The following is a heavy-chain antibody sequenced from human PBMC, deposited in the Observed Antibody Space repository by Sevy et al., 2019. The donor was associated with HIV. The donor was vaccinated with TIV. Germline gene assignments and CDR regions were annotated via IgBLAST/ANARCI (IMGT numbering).Heavy chain of an antibody. D-gene: IGHD2-2*01. CDR2: ISGSGGST. J-gene: IGHJ4*02. Sequence: LSLTCAASGFTFSSYAMSWVRQAPGKGLEWVSAISGSGGSTYYADSVKGRFTISRDNSKNTLYLQMNSLRAEDTAVYYCASGRCSSTSCRHGYWGQGTLVSVSS. CDR3: ASGRCSSTSCRHGY. CDR1: GFTFSSYA. V-gene: IGHV3-23*01.